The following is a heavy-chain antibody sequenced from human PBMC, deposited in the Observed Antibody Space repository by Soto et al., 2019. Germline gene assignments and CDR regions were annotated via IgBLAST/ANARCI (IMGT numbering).Heavy chain of an antibody. Sequence: EVQLLESGGGLVQPGGSLRLSCTDSCFIFSTFPMILVRQAPAKGLEWLPSISASDGNTYYPDSVKGRFTISRAISENPLYLQMSSLGGEATAVYHCAKEPTSTVEGGFDVWGRGTMVTVSS. CDR3: AKEPTSTVEGGFDV. D-gene: IGHD4-17*01. J-gene: IGHJ3*01. CDR2: ISASDGNT. V-gene: IGHV3-23*01. CDR1: CFIFSTFP.